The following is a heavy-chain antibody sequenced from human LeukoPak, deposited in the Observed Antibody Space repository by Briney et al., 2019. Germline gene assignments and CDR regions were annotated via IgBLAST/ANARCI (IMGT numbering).Heavy chain of an antibody. J-gene: IGHJ6*03. CDR1: GYSISSGYY. CDR2: IDHSGST. CDR3: ARTNYYYYMDV. Sequence: PSETLSLTCTVSGYSISSGYYWGWIRQPPGKGLEWTGSIDHSGSTYYNPSLKSRITISVDTSKNQFSLKLSSVTAADTAVYYCARTNYYYYMDVWGKGTTVTVSS. V-gene: IGHV4-38-2*02.